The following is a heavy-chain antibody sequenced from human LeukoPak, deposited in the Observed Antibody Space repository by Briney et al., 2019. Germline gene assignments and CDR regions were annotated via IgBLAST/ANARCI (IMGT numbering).Heavy chain of an antibody. D-gene: IGHD3-9*01. J-gene: IGHJ6*02. Sequence: GGSLRLSCAASGFTFSSYAMSWVRQAPGKGLEWVSVIYSGGSTYYADSVKGRFTISRDNSKNTLYLQMNSLRAEDTAVYYCARADISFFRMDVWGQGTTVTVSS. CDR3: ARADISFFRMDV. CDR1: GFTFSSYA. V-gene: IGHV3-53*01. CDR2: IYSGGST.